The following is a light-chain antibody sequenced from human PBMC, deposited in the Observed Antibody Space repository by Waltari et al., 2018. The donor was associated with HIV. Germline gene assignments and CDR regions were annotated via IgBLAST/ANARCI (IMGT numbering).Light chain of an antibody. CDR2: WAS. CDR1: RSIFYASDNKHY. CDR3: HQYYTTSWT. J-gene: IGKJ1*01. Sequence: DIIMTQSPESLAVSLGGTVTITCKSSRSIFYASDNKHYRTWYQHKPGQPPKVLIYWASIRESGVPDRFSGSGSETDFTLTISSLQAEDVATYYCHQYYTTSWTFGRGTRVEIK. V-gene: IGKV4-1*01.